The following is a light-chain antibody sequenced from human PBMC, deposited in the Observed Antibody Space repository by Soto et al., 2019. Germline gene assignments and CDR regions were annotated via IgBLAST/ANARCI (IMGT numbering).Light chain of an antibody. V-gene: IGLV2-23*01. CDR2: EGS. CDR3: CSYSGSSFWV. CDR1: SSDVGSYNL. Sequence: QSALTQPAYVSGSPGQSITISCTGTSSDVGSYNLVSWYQQHPGKAPKLMIYEGSKRPSGVSNRFSGSKSGNTASLKISGLQAEDEADYYCCSYSGSSFWVFGGGTKQTVL. J-gene: IGLJ3*02.